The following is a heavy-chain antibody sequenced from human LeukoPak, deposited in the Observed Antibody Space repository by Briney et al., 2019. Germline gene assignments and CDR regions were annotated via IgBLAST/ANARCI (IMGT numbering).Heavy chain of an antibody. D-gene: IGHD6-6*01. Sequence: GGSLRLSCAASGFTFSSYAMSWVRQAPGKGLEWVSTISYSGGSTYYADSVKGRFTISRDNSKNTLYLQMNSLRAEDTAVYYCAKAGIGGSSLYYFDYWGQGTLVTVSS. CDR3: AKAGIGGSSLYYFDY. CDR1: GFTFSSYA. V-gene: IGHV3-23*01. CDR2: ISYSGGST. J-gene: IGHJ4*02.